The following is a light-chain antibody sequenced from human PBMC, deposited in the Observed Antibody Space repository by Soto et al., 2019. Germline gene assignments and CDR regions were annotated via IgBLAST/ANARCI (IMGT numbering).Light chain of an antibody. Sequence: QSALTQPASVSGSPGQSITISFTGSSSDVGAYNYVSWYQHQPGKAPKVMIYEVTNRPSGVSKRFSGSKSGNTASLTISGLQADDEADYYCISYTTSNTWVFGGGTKLTVL. J-gene: IGLJ3*02. CDR2: EVT. CDR1: SSDVGAYNY. CDR3: ISYTTSNTWV. V-gene: IGLV2-14*01.